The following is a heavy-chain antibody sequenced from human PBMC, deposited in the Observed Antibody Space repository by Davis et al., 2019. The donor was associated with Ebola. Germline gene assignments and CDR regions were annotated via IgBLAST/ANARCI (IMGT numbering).Heavy chain of an antibody. Sequence: GGSLRLSCAASGFTFGSYWMSWVRQAPGKGLEWVANIKQDGSEKYYVDSVKGRFTISRDNAKKSLYLQMNSLRAEDTAVYYCARVSTSSGNFYYYMDVWGKGTTVTVSS. D-gene: IGHD6-6*01. CDR2: IKQDGSEK. CDR1: GFTFGSYW. V-gene: IGHV3-7*01. CDR3: ARVSTSSGNFYYYMDV. J-gene: IGHJ6*03.